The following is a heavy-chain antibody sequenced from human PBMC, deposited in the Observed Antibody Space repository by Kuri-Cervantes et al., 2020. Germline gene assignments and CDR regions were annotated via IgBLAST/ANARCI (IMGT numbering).Heavy chain of an antibody. CDR3: ATEHRLLWFGELSRYYYYGMDV. CDR1: GIIFDNTW. CDR2: IKQDGSEK. J-gene: IGHJ6*02. D-gene: IGHD3-10*01. Sequence: GGSLRLSCSAAGIIFDNTWMSWVRQAPGKGLEWVANIKQDGSEKYYVDSVKGRFTISRDNAKNSLYLQMNSLRAEDTAVYYCATEHRLLWFGELSRYYYYGMDVWGQGTTVTVSS. V-gene: IGHV3-7*01.